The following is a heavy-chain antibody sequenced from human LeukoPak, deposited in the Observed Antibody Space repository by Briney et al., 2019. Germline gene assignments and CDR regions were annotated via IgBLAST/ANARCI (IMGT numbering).Heavy chain of an antibody. D-gene: IGHD3-10*01. V-gene: IGHV1-8*01. Sequence: ASVKVSCRASGYTFTSYDINWVRQATGQGLEWMGWMNPNSGNTGYAQKFQGRVTMTRNTSISTAYMELSSLRSEDTAVYYCARGRIGVRGARSYYFDYWGQGTLVTVSS. J-gene: IGHJ4*02. CDR2: MNPNSGNT. CDR3: ARGRIGVRGARSYYFDY. CDR1: GYTFTSYD.